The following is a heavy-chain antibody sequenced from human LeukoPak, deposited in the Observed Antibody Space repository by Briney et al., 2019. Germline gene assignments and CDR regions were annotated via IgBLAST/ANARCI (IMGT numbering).Heavy chain of an antibody. V-gene: IGHV4-59*01. J-gene: IGHJ4*02. CDR3: AREYSYGYSYFDY. D-gene: IGHD5-18*01. CDR2: VSYSGST. CDR1: GGSISSYY. Sequence: SETLSLTCTVSGGSISSYYWGWIRQPPGKGLQWIGYVSYSGSTNYNPSLKSRVTISVDTSKNQFSLKLSSVTAADTAVYYCAREYSYGYSYFDYWGQGTLVTVSS.